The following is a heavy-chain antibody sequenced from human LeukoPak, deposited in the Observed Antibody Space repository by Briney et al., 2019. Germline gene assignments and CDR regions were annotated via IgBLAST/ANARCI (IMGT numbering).Heavy chain of an antibody. V-gene: IGHV3-11*01. CDR1: GFTFRDYY. Sequence: GGSPRLSSAASGFTFRDYYMSWIRQAPGKGLEWVSYISSSGSTIYYADSVKGRFTISRDNAKNSLYLQMNSLRAEDTAVYYCSRAPATAATIDYWGQGSLVTISS. CDR2: ISSSGSTI. CDR3: SRAPATAATIDY. D-gene: IGHD2-15*01. J-gene: IGHJ4*02.